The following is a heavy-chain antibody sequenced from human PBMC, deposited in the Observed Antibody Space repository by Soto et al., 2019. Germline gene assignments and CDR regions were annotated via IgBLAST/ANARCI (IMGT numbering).Heavy chain of an antibody. J-gene: IGHJ4*02. V-gene: IGHV3-23*01. CDR1: GFTFSNYA. CDR3: AKFFVETGSNSGWPWSFHY. Sequence: EVQLLESGGGLVQPRRSLRVSCAASGFTFSNYAMSWVRQAPGQGLDWVSAISGSGGTTYYADSVKGRFTISRDNSKNTLFLQMNSLRAEDAAVYYCAKFFVETGSNSGWPWSFHYWGQGTLVTVSS. D-gene: IGHD6-25*01. CDR2: ISGSGGTT.